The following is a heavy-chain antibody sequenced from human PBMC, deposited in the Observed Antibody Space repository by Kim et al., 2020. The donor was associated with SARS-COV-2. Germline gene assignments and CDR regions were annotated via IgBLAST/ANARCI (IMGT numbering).Heavy chain of an antibody. CDR1: GGSISSGGYS. D-gene: IGHD3-10*01. J-gene: IGHJ6*02. CDR2: IYYSGST. Sequence: SETLSLTCAVSGGSISSGGYSWSWIRQPPGKGLEWIGYIYYSGSTYYNPSLKSRVTISVDRSKNQFSLKLSSVTAAATVVYYCARGYGSGSPYGMDVWG. V-gene: IGHV4-30-2*01. CDR3: ARGYGSGSPYGMDV.